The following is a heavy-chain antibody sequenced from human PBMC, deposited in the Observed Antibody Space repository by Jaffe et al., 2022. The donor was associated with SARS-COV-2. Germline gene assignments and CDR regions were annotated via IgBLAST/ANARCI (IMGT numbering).Heavy chain of an antibody. Sequence: EVQLVESGGGLVQPGGSLRLSCAASGFTFSDYSMNWVRQAPGKGLEWVSYIRSYSTVIYYADSVKGRFTISRDNAKKSLYLQMDSLRAEDTAVYFCARSIYDHVWGSYQNWGQGTLVTVSS. V-gene: IGHV3-48*01. CDR2: IRSYSTVI. CDR1: GFTFSDYS. D-gene: IGHD3-16*02. J-gene: IGHJ4*02. CDR3: ARSIYDHVWGSYQN.